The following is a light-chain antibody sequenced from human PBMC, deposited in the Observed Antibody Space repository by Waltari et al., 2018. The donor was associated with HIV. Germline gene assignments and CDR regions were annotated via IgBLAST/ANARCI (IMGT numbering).Light chain of an antibody. Sequence: QSALTQPASVSGSPGQSITISCTGTSSDVGGYNYVSWYQQHPGKAPKLMIYDVRNRPSGGSTRCSCSKSGNTASRTISALQAEDDADYYYSSYTSTYVFGTGTKVTVL. CDR3: SSYTSTYV. CDR1: SSDVGGYNY. V-gene: IGLV2-14*01. J-gene: IGLJ1*01. CDR2: DVR.